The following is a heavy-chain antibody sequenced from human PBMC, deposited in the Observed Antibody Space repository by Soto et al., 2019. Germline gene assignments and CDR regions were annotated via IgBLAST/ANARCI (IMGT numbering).Heavy chain of an antibody. Sequence: KPSETLSLTCAVSGYSISSGYYWGWIRQPPGKGLEWIGSIYHSGSTYYNPSLKSRVTISVDTSKNQFSLKLSSVTAADTAVYYCARVAIATYYDFWSGYYDYFDYWGQGTLVTVSS. D-gene: IGHD3-3*01. V-gene: IGHV4-38-2*01. J-gene: IGHJ4*02. CDR2: IYHSGST. CDR3: ARVAIATYYDFWSGYYDYFDY. CDR1: GYSISSGYY.